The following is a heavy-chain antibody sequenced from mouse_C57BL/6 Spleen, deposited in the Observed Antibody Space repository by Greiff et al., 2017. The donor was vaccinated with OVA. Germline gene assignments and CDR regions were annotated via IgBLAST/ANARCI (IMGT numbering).Heavy chain of an antibody. CDR2: ISDGGSYT. V-gene: IGHV5-4*01. D-gene: IGHD1-1*01. CDR1: GFTFSSYA. Sequence: EVQRVESGGGLVKPGGSLKLSCAASGFTFSSYAMSWVRQTPEKRLEWVATISDGGSYTYYPDNVKGRFTISRDNAKNNLYLQMSHLKSEDTAMYYCAREGDYYGSSYEVWGTGTTVTVSS. J-gene: IGHJ1*03. CDR3: AREGDYYGSSYEV.